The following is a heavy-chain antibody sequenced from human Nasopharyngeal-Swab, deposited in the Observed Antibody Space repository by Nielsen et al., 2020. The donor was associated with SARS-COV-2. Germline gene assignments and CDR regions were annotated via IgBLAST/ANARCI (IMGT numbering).Heavy chain of an antibody. V-gene: IGHV3-53*01. CDR2: IYSGGST. CDR1: GFTVSSNY. CDR3: ARDAVEYFQH. Sequence: GESLKISCAASGFTVSSNYMSWVRQAPGKGLEWVSVIYSGGSTYYADSVKGRFTISRDNSKNSLYLQMNSLRAEDTAVYYCARDAVEYFQHWGQGTLVTVSS. J-gene: IGHJ1*01.